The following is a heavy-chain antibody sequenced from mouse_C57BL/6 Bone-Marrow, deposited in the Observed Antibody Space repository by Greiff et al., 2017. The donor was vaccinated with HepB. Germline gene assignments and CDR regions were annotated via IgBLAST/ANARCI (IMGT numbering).Heavy chain of an antibody. CDR2: INPNNGGT. D-gene: IGHD1-1*01. CDR3: ARFITTVVARWYFDV. V-gene: IGHV1-18*01. CDR1: GYTFTDYN. Sequence: EVQLQQSGPELVKPGASVKIPCKASGYTFTDYNMDWVKQSHGKSLEWIGDINPNNGGTIYNQKFKGKATLTVDKSSSTAYMELRSLTSEDTAVYYCARFITTVVARWYFDVWGTGTTVTVSS. J-gene: IGHJ1*03.